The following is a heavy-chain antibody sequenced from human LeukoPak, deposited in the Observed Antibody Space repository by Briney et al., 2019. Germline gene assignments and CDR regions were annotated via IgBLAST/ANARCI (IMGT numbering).Heavy chain of an antibody. CDR1: GDSVSRGGYY. CDR3: ARDVVLTASPVAFDI. V-gene: IGHV4-31*03. Sequence: NPSETLSLTCTVSGDSVSRGGYYWTWIRQQTGKGLEWIGYISNSGTTSYNPSLESRVSISVDTSNNQFSLRLNSVTAADTAVYYCARDVVLTASPVAFDIWGQGTMVTVSS. CDR2: ISNSGTT. D-gene: IGHD2-21*02. J-gene: IGHJ3*02.